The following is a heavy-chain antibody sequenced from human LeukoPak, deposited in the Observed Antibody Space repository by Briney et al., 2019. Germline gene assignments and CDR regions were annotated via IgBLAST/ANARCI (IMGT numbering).Heavy chain of an antibody. CDR3: ARIGSSGWHNDY. CDR1: GFSLSTTGMR. V-gene: IGHV2-70*04. D-gene: IGHD6-19*01. J-gene: IGHJ4*02. Sequence: SGPTLVHPTQPLTLTCTFSGFSLSTTGMRVSWIRQPPVKALEWLARIDWDDEKFYSTSLKTRLTISKDTSKNQVVLTMTNMDPVDTATYYCARIGSSGWHNDYWGQGTLVTVSS. CDR2: IDWDDEK.